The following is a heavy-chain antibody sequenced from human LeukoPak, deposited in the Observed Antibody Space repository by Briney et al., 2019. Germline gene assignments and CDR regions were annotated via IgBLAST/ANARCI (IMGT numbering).Heavy chain of an antibody. V-gene: IGHV1-2*02. CDR2: IDPKSGGT. D-gene: IGHD3-9*01. CDR1: GGSXSSYG. Sequence: ASVKVSCKASGGSXSSYGISWVRQAPGQGLEWMGWIDPKSGGTNYAQKFQGRVTMTRDTSINTAYLELSSLISDDAAVYYCARGALTGLTYLDYWGQGTLVTVSS. CDR3: ARGALTGLTYLDY. J-gene: IGHJ4*02.